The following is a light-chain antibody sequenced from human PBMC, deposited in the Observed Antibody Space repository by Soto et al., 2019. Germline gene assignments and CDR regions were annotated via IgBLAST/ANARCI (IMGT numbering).Light chain of an antibody. V-gene: IGKV3-11*01. CDR2: DAS. Sequence: ENVLTQSPATLSLSRGERATLSCRASQSVSSNLAWYQQKPGQAPRLLIFDASNRATGIPVRFSGSGSGTDFTLTISSLQPEDFAVYYCHQRSNWPPTFGGGTKVEIK. CDR3: HQRSNWPPT. J-gene: IGKJ4*01. CDR1: QSVSSN.